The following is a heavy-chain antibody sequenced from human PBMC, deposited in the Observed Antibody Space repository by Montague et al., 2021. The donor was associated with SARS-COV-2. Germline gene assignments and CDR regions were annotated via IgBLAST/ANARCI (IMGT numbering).Heavy chain of an antibody. CDR2: INHTGSA. Sequence: SETLSLTCAVYSGSFSDFYWTWIRQSPGKGLEWIGEINHTGSATYNPSLKGRVTLSRDTPKNQFSLKLQSVTPADTAFYFCARQLPSYCSTNRCYPYYFDVWGQGALVTVSS. J-gene: IGHJ4*02. V-gene: IGHV4-34*01. CDR1: SGSFSDFY. CDR3: ARQLPSYCSTNRCYPYYFDV. D-gene: IGHD2-2*01.